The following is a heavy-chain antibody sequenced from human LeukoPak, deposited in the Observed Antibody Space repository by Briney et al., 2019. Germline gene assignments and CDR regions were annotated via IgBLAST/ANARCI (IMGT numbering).Heavy chain of an antibody. J-gene: IGHJ4*02. Sequence: SETLSLTCTVSGGSISSSSYYWGWIRQPPGKELEWIGSIYYSGSTYCNPSLKSRVTISVDTSKNQFSLKLSSVTAADTAVYYCARLVTMVRGVIEYWGQGTLVTVSS. D-gene: IGHD3-10*01. CDR1: GGSISSSSYY. V-gene: IGHV4-39*01. CDR2: IYYSGST. CDR3: ARLVTMVRGVIEY.